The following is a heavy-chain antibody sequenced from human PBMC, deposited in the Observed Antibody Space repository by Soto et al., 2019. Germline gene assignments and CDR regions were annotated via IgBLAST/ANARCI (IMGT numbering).Heavy chain of an antibody. CDR1: GLTVSNNY. CDR3: ARAFNWNDAYFDY. V-gene: IGHV3-53*01. D-gene: IGHD1-1*01. Sequence: GGSLRLSCAASGLTVSNNYMSWVRQAPGKGLEWVSIIYSGGSTYYADSVTGRFTISRDNSKNTLYLQMDSLRAEDTAVYYCARAFNWNDAYFDYWGQRTPVTVSS. J-gene: IGHJ4*02. CDR2: IYSGGST.